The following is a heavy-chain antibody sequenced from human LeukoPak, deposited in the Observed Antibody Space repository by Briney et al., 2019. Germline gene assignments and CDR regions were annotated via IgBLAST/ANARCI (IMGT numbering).Heavy chain of an antibody. CDR1: GFTFSSYG. CDR3: ARDKGSSSSLYDY. Sequence: GGSLRLSCAASGFTFSSYGMHWVRQAPGKGLEWVAVIWYDGSNKYYADSVKGRFTISRDNSKNTLYLQMNSLRAEDTAVYYCARDKGSSSSLYDYWGQGTLVTVSS. V-gene: IGHV3-33*01. J-gene: IGHJ4*02. D-gene: IGHD6-6*01. CDR2: IWYDGSNK.